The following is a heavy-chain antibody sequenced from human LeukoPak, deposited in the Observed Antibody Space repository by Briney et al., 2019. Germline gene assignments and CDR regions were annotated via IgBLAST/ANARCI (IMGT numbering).Heavy chain of an antibody. J-gene: IGHJ6*02. CDR1: GFTFSSYA. Sequence: GGSLRLSCAASGFTFSSYAMSWVRQAPGKGLEWVSPISGSGDSTYYADSVKGRFTISRDNSKNTLYLQMNSLRAEDTAVYYCAKDLRFLEWLFVYYGMDVWGQGTTVTVSS. CDR2: ISGSGDST. V-gene: IGHV3-23*01. CDR3: AKDLRFLEWLFVYYGMDV. D-gene: IGHD3-3*01.